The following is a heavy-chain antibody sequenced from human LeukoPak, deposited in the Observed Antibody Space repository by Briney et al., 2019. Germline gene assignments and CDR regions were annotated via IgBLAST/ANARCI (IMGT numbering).Heavy chain of an antibody. D-gene: IGHD3-3*01. CDR3: ARESSRFEWTGFRERYGMDV. Sequence: PGGSLRLSCAASGFTFSSYAMSWVRQAPGKGLEWVSAISGSGGSTYYADSVKGRFTISRDNSKNTLYLQMNSLRAEDTAVYYCARESSRFEWTGFRERYGMDVWGQGTTVTVSS. V-gene: IGHV3-23*01. CDR1: GFTFSSYA. CDR2: ISGSGGST. J-gene: IGHJ6*02.